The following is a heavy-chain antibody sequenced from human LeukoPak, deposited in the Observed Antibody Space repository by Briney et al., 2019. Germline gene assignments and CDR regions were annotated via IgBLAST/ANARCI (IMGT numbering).Heavy chain of an antibody. D-gene: IGHD6-19*01. CDR1: GFTFSNAW. CDR3: TTRIAVAGNPDY. V-gene: IGHV3-15*01. CDR2: IKSKTDGGTT. Sequence: PGGSLRLSCAASGFTFSNAWMSWARQAPGKGLEWVGRIKSKTDGGTTDYAAPVKGRFTISRDDSKNTLYLQMNSLKTEDTAVYYCTTRIAVAGNPDYWGQGTLVTVSS. J-gene: IGHJ4*02.